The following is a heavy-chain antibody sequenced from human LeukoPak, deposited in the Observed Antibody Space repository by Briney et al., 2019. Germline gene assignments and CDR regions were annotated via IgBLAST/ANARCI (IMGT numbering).Heavy chain of an antibody. CDR1: VYSFTRFG. CDR3: ARDPGYCRTTTCPNWFDP. V-gene: IGHV1-18*01. J-gene: IGHJ5*02. D-gene: IGHD2-2*03. Sequence: ASVTVSSKPSVYSFTRFGFTWVRQAPGQGVEWMGWISVYNDNAKYSQNFQGRVTLTTDVYTSTASMELRSLRVDDTAVYYCARDPGYCRTTTCPNWFDPWGQGTLVTVSS. CDR2: ISVYNDNA.